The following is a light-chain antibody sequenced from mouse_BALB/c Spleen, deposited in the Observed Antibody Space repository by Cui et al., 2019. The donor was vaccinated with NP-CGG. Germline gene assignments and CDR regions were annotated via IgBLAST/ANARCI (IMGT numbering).Light chain of an antibody. CDR2: GTN. CDR1: TGTVTTSNY. J-gene: IGLJ1*01. V-gene: IGLV1*01. Sequence: QAVVTQESALTTSPGETVTLTCRSSTGTVTTSNYANWVQENPNHLFTGLIGGTNNRAPGVPARFSGSLIGDKAALTITGAQTEDGAIYFCALWYSNHWVFGGGTKLTVL. CDR3: ALWYSNHWV.